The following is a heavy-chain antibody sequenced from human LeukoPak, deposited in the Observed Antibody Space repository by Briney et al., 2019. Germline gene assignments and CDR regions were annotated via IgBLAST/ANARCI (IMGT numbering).Heavy chain of an antibody. D-gene: IGHD4-17*01. J-gene: IGHJ6*02. CDR1: GFTFSSYG. Sequence: PGRSLRLSCAASGFTFSSYGMHWVRQAPGKGLEWVAVISYDGSNKYCADSVKGRFTISRDNSKNTLYLQMNSLRAEDTAVYYCAKEGREDGDYPYGMDVWGQGTTVTVSS. V-gene: IGHV3-30*18. CDR3: AKEGREDGDYPYGMDV. CDR2: ISYDGSNK.